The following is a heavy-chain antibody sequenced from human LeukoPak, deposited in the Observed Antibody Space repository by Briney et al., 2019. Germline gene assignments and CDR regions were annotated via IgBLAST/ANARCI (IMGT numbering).Heavy chain of an antibody. Sequence: SSETLSLTCTVSGGSISSYYWSWIRQPAGKGLEWIGRIYTSGSTNYNPSLKSRVTMSVDTSKNQFSLKLSSVTAADTAVYYCARLGYSYGHYYFDYWGQGTLVTVSS. CDR3: ARLGYSYGHYYFDY. CDR1: GGSISSYY. D-gene: IGHD5-18*01. J-gene: IGHJ4*02. CDR2: IYTSGST. V-gene: IGHV4-4*07.